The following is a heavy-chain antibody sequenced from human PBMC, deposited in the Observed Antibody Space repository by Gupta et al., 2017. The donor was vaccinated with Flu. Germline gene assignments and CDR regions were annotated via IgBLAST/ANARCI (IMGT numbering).Heavy chain of an antibody. Sequence: QVQLVQSGAEVKKPGSSVKVSCKASGCTFSNYAISWVRQAPGQGLEWMGGIIPIFGTANYAQKFQGRVTITADESTSTAYMELSSLRSEDTAVYYCAREVSEGSSSYSFDYWGQGTLVTVSS. CDR3: AREVSEGSSSYSFDY. J-gene: IGHJ4*02. D-gene: IGHD6-6*01. CDR1: GCTFSNYA. V-gene: IGHV1-69*01. CDR2: IIPIFGTA.